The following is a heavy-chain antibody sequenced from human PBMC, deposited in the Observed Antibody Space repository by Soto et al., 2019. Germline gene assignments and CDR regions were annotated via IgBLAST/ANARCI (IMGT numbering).Heavy chain of an antibody. CDR2: IWSDGSKD. Sequence: QLQLVESGGGVVQPGGSLRLSCAASGLIFSRSGMHWVRQAPGKGLEWVAMIWSDGSKDYYADSVRGRFTISRDDSKSMLYLQMGSLTADDTAVYYVARDKGVTCLDDWGQGTLVTVSS. D-gene: IGHD3-16*02. V-gene: IGHV3-33*01. CDR3: ARDKGVTCLDD. CDR1: GLIFSRSG. J-gene: IGHJ4*02.